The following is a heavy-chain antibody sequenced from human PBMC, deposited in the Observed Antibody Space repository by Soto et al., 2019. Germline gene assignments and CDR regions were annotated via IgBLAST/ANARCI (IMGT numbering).Heavy chain of an antibody. CDR1: GFTFSDAW. CDR2: IKKKTDGGTT. D-gene: IGHD3-10*01. J-gene: IGHJ4*02. CDR3: ARDSMVFGY. V-gene: IGHV3-15*01. Sequence: GGSLRLSCAASGFTFSDAWMSWVRQAPGKGLEWVGLIKKKTDGGTTDYAAPVKGRFTISRDDSKNTLYLQMSSLKTDDTAVYYCARDSMVFGYWGQGTLVTVSS.